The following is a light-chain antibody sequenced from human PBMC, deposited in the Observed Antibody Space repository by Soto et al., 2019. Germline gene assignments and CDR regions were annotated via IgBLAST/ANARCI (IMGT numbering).Light chain of an antibody. CDR3: QQYNDWRT. J-gene: IGKJ1*01. CDR1: QSITSN. Sequence: EILLTQSPATLSVSPGERATLSCRASQSITSNLAWYQQKPGKAPRLLIYGASTRATGIPARLSGSGSGTEFTLTIRSLQSEDFAVYYCQQYNDWRTFGQGTKVDIK. CDR2: GAS. V-gene: IGKV3-15*01.